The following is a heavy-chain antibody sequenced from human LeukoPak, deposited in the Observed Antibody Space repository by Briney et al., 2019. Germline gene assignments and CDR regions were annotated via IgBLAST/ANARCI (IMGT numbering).Heavy chain of an antibody. V-gene: IGHV1-8*01. CDR2: MNPNSGNR. D-gene: IGHD3-22*01. CDR3: ARGRAESSGYYSYYFDY. Sequence: ASVKVSFKASGYTFTNYDINWVRQATGQGLEWMGWMNPNSGNRGYAQNFQGRITISKSTSINTAYMELSSLRSEDTAVYYCARGRAESSGYYSYYFDYWGQGTLVTVSS. CDR1: GYTFTNYD. J-gene: IGHJ4*02.